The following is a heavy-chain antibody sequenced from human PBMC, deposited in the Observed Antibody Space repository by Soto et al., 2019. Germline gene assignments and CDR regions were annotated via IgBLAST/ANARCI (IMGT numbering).Heavy chain of an antibody. CDR1: GYTFTGYY. CDR3: ASGGSSRTPPSGAFDI. D-gene: IGHD1-26*01. V-gene: IGHV1-2*02. J-gene: IGHJ3*02. CDR2: INPNSGGT. Sequence: ASVKVSCKASGYTFTGYYIHWVRQAPGQGPEWMGWINPNSGGTNYAQKFQGRVTMTRDTSISTAYMELSRLRSDDTAVYYCASGGSSRTPPSGAFDIWGQGTMVTVSS.